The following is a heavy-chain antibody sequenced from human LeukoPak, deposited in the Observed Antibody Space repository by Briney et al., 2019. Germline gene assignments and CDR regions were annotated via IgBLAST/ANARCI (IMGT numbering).Heavy chain of an antibody. J-gene: IGHJ4*02. CDR1: GYTFTSYG. CDR2: ISAYNGNT. D-gene: IGHD3-3*01. V-gene: IGHV1-18*01. CDR3: ARTYDFWSGYYGPAEYYFDY. Sequence: PGASVKVSCKASGYTFTSYGISWVRQAPGQGLEWMGWISAYNGNTSYAQKLQGRVTMTTDTSASAAYMELRSLRSDDTAVYYCARTYDFWSGYYGPAEYYFDYWGQGTLVTVSS.